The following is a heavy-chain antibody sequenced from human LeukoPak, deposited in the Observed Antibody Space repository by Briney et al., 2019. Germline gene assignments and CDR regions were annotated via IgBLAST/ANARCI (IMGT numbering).Heavy chain of an antibody. CDR3: ARDHPDGLGSDY. CDR2: IYYSGST. Sequence: KASETLSLTCAVYGGSFSGYYWSWIRQHPGKGLEWIGYIYYSGSTYYNPSLKSRVTISVDTSKNQFSLKLSSVTAADTAVYYCARDHPDGLGSDYWGQGILVTVSS. J-gene: IGHJ4*02. V-gene: IGHV4-31*11. D-gene: IGHD3/OR15-3a*01. CDR1: GGSFSGYY.